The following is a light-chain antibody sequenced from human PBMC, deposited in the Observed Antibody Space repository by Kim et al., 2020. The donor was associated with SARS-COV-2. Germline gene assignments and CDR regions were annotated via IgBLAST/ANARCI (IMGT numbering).Light chain of an antibody. Sequence: GQSITISCTGTSSDVGSYNLVSWYQQHPGKAPKLMSYEVSKRPSGVSNRFSGSKSGNTASLTISGLQAEDEADYYCCSYAGSSSYVFGTGTKVTVL. J-gene: IGLJ1*01. CDR1: SSDVGSYNL. CDR3: CSYAGSSSYV. V-gene: IGLV2-23*02. CDR2: EVS.